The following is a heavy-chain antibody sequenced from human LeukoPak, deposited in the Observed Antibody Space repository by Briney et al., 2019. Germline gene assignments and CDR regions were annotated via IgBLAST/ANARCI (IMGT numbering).Heavy chain of an antibody. V-gene: IGHV4-38-2*02. D-gene: IGHD1-26*01. CDR2: IYHSGST. J-gene: IGHJ4*02. Sequence: PSETLSLTCTVSGYSISSGYYWGWIRQPPGKGLGWIGSIYHSGSTYYNPSLKSRVTISVDTSKNQFSLKLSSVTAADTAVYYCARLGVRQFDYWGQGTLVTVSS. CDR1: GYSISSGYY. CDR3: ARLGVRQFDY.